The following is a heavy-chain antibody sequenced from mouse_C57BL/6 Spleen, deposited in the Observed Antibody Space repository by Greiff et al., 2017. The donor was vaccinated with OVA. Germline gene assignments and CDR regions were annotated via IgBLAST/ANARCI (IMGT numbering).Heavy chain of an antibody. Sequence: EVQLQQSGPELVKPGASVKIPCKASGYTFTDYNMDWVKQSHGKSLEWIGDINPNNGGTIYNQKFKGKATLTVDKSSSTAYMELRSLTSEDTAVYYCARDEMGLRRGFAYWGQGTLVTVSA. D-gene: IGHD2-4*01. V-gene: IGHV1-18*01. CDR3: ARDEMGLRRGFAY. CDR1: GYTFTDYN. CDR2: INPNNGGT. J-gene: IGHJ3*01.